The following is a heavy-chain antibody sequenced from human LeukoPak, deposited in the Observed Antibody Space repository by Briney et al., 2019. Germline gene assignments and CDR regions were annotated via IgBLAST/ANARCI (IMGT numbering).Heavy chain of an antibody. Sequence: GASVKVSCKASGYTFTGYYMHWVRQAPGQGLEWMGWINPNSGGTNYAQKFQGRVTMTRDTSISTAYMELSRLRSDDTAVYYCARGTYYYGSGSYQNDYWGQGTLVTVSS. J-gene: IGHJ4*02. V-gene: IGHV1-2*02. CDR2: INPNSGGT. CDR1: GYTFTGYY. D-gene: IGHD3-10*01. CDR3: ARGTYYYGSGSYQNDY.